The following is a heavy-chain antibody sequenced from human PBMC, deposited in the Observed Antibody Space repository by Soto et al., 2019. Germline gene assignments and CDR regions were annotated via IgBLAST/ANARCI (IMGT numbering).Heavy chain of an antibody. J-gene: IGHJ4*02. V-gene: IGHV4-34*01. Sequence: SETLSLTCAVYGESFSGYRWTWIRQAPGKGLESIGEINHSGSTNYNPSLKSRVTISIDTSKNQFSLKLRSVTAADTAVYYCSRNRKSDYWGQGTLVTVSS. CDR3: SRNRKSDY. CDR2: INHSGST. CDR1: GESFSGYR.